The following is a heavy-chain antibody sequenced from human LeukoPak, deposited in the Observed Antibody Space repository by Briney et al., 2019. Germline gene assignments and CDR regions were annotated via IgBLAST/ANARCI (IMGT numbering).Heavy chain of an antibody. CDR2: ISYDGSNK. J-gene: IGHJ3*01. V-gene: IGHV3-30*04. CDR3: VKDTSLYVQSDAFDV. D-gene: IGHD2/OR15-2a*01. Sequence: PGRSLRLSCAASGFTFSSYAMHWVRQAPGKGLEWVAVISYDGSNKYYADSVKGRFTISRDNSKNTLYLQMNSLRAEDMALYYCVKDTSLYVQSDAFDVWGQGTMVTVSS. CDR1: GFTFSSYA.